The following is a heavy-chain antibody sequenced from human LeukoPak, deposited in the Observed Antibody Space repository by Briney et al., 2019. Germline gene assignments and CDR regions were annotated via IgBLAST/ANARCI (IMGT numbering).Heavy chain of an antibody. CDR2: ILPTLGTT. D-gene: IGHD3-3*01. Sequence: ASVKVSCKASGGALSSYVISWLRQAPGQWLEWMGDILPTLGTTNYAQKFQDRVTISADESATTAYMEISSLGFEDTAVYYCARDVRGDPNLWSGYVSQWYFDLWGRGTLVTVSS. CDR3: ARDVRGDPNLWSGYVSQWYFDL. J-gene: IGHJ2*01. V-gene: IGHV1-69*13. CDR1: GGALSSYV.